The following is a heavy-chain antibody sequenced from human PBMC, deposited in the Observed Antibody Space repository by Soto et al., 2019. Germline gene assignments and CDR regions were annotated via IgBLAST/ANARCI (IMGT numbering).Heavy chain of an antibody. CDR3: ARVSPSMCGGGNGYRLDSYFDS. V-gene: IGHV1-69*01. CDR2: SIPLFGTP. Sequence: QVQLVQSGAEVKKPGSSLKVSCKTSGVTFSTSGISWGRQGPGQGLEWMGGSIPLFGTPQYARKFQGRVSITADDSATTTYLELRGLSSDDTAIYYCARVSPSMCGGGNGYRLDSYFDSWGQGSQVVVSS. D-gene: IGHD2-21*01. J-gene: IGHJ4*03. CDR1: GVTFSTSG.